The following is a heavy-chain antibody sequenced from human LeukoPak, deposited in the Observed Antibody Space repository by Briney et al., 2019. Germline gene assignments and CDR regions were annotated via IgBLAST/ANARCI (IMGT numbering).Heavy chain of an antibody. D-gene: IGHD2-21*02. Sequence: QPGGSLRLSCAASGFTFSSYSMNWVRQAPGKGLEWVSYISSSSSTIYYADSVKGRFTFSRDDSKNTLYLQMNSLRAVDTGTYYCAKGMGAYCDGDCSSRILDFWGQGILVTVSS. J-gene: IGHJ4*02. V-gene: IGHV3-48*01. CDR2: ISSSSSTI. CDR1: GFTFSSYS. CDR3: AKGMGAYCDGDCSSRILDF.